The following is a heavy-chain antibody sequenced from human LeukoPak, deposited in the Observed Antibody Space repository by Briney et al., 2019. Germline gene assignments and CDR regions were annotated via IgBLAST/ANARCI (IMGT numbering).Heavy chain of an antibody. CDR2: ISSSGSTV. D-gene: IGHD5-18*01. CDR1: GFTFSSYA. V-gene: IGHV3-48*03. CDR3: ARGDTAPAEFDY. Sequence: GGSLRLSCAASGFTFSSYAMSWVRQAPGKGLEWVSYISSSGSTVYYADSVKGRFTISRDNAKNSLYLQMNSLRAEDTAVYYCARGDTAPAEFDYWGQGTLVTVSS. J-gene: IGHJ4*02.